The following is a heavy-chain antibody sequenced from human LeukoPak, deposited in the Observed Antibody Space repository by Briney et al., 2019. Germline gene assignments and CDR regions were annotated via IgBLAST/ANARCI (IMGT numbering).Heavy chain of an antibody. CDR1: GFTFSGYE. CDR3: ARVYSGSWYFDL. J-gene: IGHJ2*01. D-gene: IGHD5-12*01. V-gene: IGHV3-48*03. CDR2: ISRSSRTI. Sequence: GGSLRLSCAASGFTFSGYEMNWVRQAPGKGLEWVSYISRSSRTIYDADSVKGRFTISRDNAKNSLYLQMNSLRAEDTAVYYCARVYSGSWYFDLWGRGTLVTVSS.